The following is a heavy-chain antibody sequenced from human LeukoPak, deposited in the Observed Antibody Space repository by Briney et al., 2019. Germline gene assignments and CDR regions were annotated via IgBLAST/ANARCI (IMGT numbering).Heavy chain of an antibody. J-gene: IGHJ5*02. CDR1: GYTFTGYY. CDR3: AREGSQDYSNYFNWFDP. D-gene: IGHD4-11*01. CDR2: INPNSGDT. V-gene: IGHV1-2*06. Sequence: GASVKVSCKASGYTFTGYYMHWVRQAPGQGLEGMGRINPNSGDTNYAQKFQGRVTMTRDTSISTAYMELSRLRSDDTAVYYCAREGSQDYSNYFNWFDPWGQGTLVTVSS.